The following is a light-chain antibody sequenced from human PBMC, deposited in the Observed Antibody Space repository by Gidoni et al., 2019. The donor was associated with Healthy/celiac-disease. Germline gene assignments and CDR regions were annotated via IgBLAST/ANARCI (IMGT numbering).Light chain of an antibody. CDR1: QSVSSN. CDR3: QQYNNWPVT. J-gene: IGKJ1*01. Sequence: EIVMTQSPATLSVSPGERATLSCRASQSVSSNLAWYQQKPGPAPRLLIYGASTRATGIPARFSGSGSGTEFTLTISSLQSEDFAVYYCQQYNNWPVTFXXXTKVEIK. V-gene: IGKV3-15*01. CDR2: GAS.